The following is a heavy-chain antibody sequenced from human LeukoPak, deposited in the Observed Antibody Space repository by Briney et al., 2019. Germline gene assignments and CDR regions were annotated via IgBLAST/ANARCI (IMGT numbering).Heavy chain of an antibody. J-gene: IGHJ3*02. D-gene: IGHD3-10*01. Sequence: GGSLRLSCAASGFTFDDYAMHWVRQAPGKGLEWVSGISWNSVSIGYADSVKGRFTISRDNAKNSLYLQMNSLRAEDTALYYCAKSWEYGSGSYYNADDAFDIWGRGTMVTVSS. V-gene: IGHV3-9*01. CDR2: ISWNSVSI. CDR3: AKSWEYGSGSYYNADDAFDI. CDR1: GFTFDDYA.